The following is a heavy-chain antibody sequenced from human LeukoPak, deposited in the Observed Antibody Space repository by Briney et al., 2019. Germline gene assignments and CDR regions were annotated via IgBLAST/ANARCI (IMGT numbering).Heavy chain of an antibody. Sequence: PGRSLRLSCAASGFTFSSYGMHWVRQAPGKGLEWVAVISYDGSNKYYADSVKGRFTISRDNSKNTLYLQMNSLRAEDTAVYYCAKGPIVGATTNWFDPWGQGTLVTVSS. CDR1: GFTFSSYG. V-gene: IGHV3-30*18. D-gene: IGHD1-26*01. J-gene: IGHJ5*02. CDR2: ISYDGSNK. CDR3: AKGPIVGATTNWFDP.